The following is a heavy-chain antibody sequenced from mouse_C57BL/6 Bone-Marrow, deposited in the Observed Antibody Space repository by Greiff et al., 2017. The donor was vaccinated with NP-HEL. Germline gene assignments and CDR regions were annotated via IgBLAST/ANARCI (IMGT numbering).Heavy chain of an antibody. V-gene: IGHV5S21*01. Sequence: EVKLVESGEGLVKPGGSLKLSCAASGFTFSSYAMSWVRQTPEKRLEWVAYISSGGDYIYYADTVKGRFTISRDNAKNNLYLQMSHLKSEDTAMYYCARDGVDYWGQGTTLTVSS. CDR2: ISSGGDYI. D-gene: IGHD2-3*01. J-gene: IGHJ2*01. CDR3: ARDGVDY. CDR1: GFTFSSYA.